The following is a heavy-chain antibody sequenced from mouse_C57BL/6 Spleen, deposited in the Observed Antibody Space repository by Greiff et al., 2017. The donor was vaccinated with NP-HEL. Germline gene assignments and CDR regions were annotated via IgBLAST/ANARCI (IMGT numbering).Heavy chain of an antibody. CDR1: GFSLTSYA. V-gene: IGHV2-9-1*01. Sequence: VKLVESGPGLVAPSQSLSITCTVSGFSLTSYAISWVRQPPGKGLEWLGVIWTGGGTNYNSALKSRLSISKDNSKSQVFLKMNRLQTDDTARYYCPRKVITNYYAMDYWGQGTSVTVSS. CDR2: IWTGGGT. J-gene: IGHJ4*01. D-gene: IGHD2-4*01. CDR3: PRKVITNYYAMDY.